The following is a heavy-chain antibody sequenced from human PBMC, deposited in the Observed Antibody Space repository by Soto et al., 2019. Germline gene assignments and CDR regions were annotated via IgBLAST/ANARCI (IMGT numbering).Heavy chain of an antibody. V-gene: IGHV2-5*02. D-gene: IGHD2-21*02. CDR2: IYWDDDK. Sequence: QITLKESGPTLVKPTQTLTLTCTFPGFSCSSIGEGVGWIRQPPGKALEWLALIYWDDDKRYSPSLKSRLTITKDTSKNQVVLTLTNVDPVDTATYYCVQSRCGGDCLQTYSSHSYYGLDVWGQGTTVTVSS. CDR3: VQSRCGGDCLQTYSSHSYYGLDV. J-gene: IGHJ6*02. CDR1: GFSCSSIGEG.